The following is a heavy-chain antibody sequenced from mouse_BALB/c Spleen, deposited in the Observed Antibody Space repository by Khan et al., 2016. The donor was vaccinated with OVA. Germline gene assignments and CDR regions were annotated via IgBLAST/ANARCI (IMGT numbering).Heavy chain of an antibody. D-gene: IGHD1-2*01. CDR2: ISSIGSYT. V-gene: IGHV5-6*01. CDR1: GFTFSSYG. J-gene: IGHJ2*01. CDR3: ARRATATNFDY. Sequence: EVELVESGGDLVKPGGSLKLSCAASGFTFSSYGMSWVRQTPDKRLEWVATISSIGSYTYYPDSVQGRFTISRDNGKKTLYLQMSSLKSEDTAMYYCARRATATNFDYWGQGTTLTVSS.